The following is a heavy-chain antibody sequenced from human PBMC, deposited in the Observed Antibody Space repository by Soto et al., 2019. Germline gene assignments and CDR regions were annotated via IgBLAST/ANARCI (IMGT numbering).Heavy chain of an antibody. J-gene: IGHJ6*02. D-gene: IGHD2-8*01. V-gene: IGHV3-15*07. CDR2: IKSKTDGGTT. CDR3: TTRTYCTNGVCYTVYYYYGMDV. Sequence: EVQLVESGGGLVKPGGSLRLSCAASGFTFSNAWMNWVRQAPGKGLEWVGRIKSKTDGGTTDYAAPVKGRFTISRDDSKNTQYLQMNSLKTEDTAVYYCTTRTYCTNGVCYTVYYYYGMDVWGQGTTVTVSS. CDR1: GFTFSNAW.